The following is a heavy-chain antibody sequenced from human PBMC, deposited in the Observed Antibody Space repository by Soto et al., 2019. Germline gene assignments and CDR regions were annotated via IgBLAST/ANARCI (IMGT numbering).Heavy chain of an antibody. CDR2: ISSSSSYT. CDR1: GFTFSDYY. D-gene: IGHD4-17*01. Sequence: QVQLVESGGGLVKPGGSLRLSCAASGFTFSDYYMSWIRQAPGQGLEWVSNISSSSSYTNYADSVKGRFTISRDNAKNSLYLQMNSLRAEDTAVYYCARVYYGDSLSDWYFDLWGRGTLVTVSS. V-gene: IGHV3-11*06. J-gene: IGHJ2*01. CDR3: ARVYYGDSLSDWYFDL.